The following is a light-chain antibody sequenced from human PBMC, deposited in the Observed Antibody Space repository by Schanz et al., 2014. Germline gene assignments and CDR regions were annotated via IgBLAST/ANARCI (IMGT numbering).Light chain of an antibody. V-gene: IGLV2-14*03. CDR2: DVS. CDR3: CSYTSSNTGV. Sequence: QSALTQPASVSGSPGQSITISCTGTSSDVGGYKYVSWYQQHPGKAPKLMIYDVSDRPSGVSNRFSGSKSGNTASLTISGLQAEDEADYYCCSYTSSNTGVFGGGTKLTVL. J-gene: IGLJ3*02. CDR1: SSDVGGYKY.